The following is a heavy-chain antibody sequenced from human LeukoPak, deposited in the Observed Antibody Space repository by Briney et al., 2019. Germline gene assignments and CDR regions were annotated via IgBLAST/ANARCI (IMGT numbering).Heavy chain of an antibody. CDR2: IIPIFGTA. CDR1: GYTFTSYY. CDR3: ARKVPNDSSGYYYRGQFDP. V-gene: IGHV1-69*06. Sequence: SVKVSCKTSGYTFTSYYIHWVRQAPGQGLEWMGGIIPIFGTANYAQKFQGRVTITADKSTSTAYMELSSLRSEDTAVYYCARKVPNDSSGYYYRGQFDPWGQGTLVTVSS. D-gene: IGHD3-22*01. J-gene: IGHJ5*02.